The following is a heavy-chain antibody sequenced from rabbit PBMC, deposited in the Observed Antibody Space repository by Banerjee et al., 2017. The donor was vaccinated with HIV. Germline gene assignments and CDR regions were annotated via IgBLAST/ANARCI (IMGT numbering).Heavy chain of an antibody. Sequence: QEQLEESGGDLVKPEGSLTLTCTASGFSFTNKYVMCWVRQAPGKGLEWIACINTSSGNTVYASWAKGRFTISKTSSTTVTLQMTSLTAADTATYFCARDGIGYTFDLELWGQGTLVTVS. V-gene: IGHV1S45*01. CDR3: ARDGIGYTFDLEL. J-gene: IGHJ6*01. D-gene: IGHD1-1*01. CDR1: GFSFTNKYV. CDR2: INTSSGNT.